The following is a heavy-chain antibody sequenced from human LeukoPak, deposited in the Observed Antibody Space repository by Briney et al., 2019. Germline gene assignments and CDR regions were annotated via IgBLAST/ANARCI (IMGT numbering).Heavy chain of an antibody. CDR2: ISTSSSYI. Sequence: PGGSLRLSCAASGFTFSSYSMNWVRQAPGKGLEWVSFISTSSSYIYYADSVKGRFTISRDNAKNSLNLQMNSLRAEDTAVYYCARDVNWNYCDYWGHGTLVTVSS. J-gene: IGHJ4*01. V-gene: IGHV3-21*01. D-gene: IGHD1-20*01. CDR1: GFTFSSYS. CDR3: ARDVNWNYCDY.